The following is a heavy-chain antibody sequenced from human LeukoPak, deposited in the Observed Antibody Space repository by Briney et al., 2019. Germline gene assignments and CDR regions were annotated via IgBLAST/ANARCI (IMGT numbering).Heavy chain of an antibody. Sequence: GGSLRLSCAASGFTFSSYGMHWVRQAPGKGLEWVAVISYDGSNKYYADSVKGRFTISRDNPKNTLYLQMNSLRVEDTAVYCCAKEASGSSRDYGMDVWGKGTTVTVSS. CDR1: GFTFSSYG. CDR2: ISYDGSNK. V-gene: IGHV3-30*18. CDR3: AKEASGSSRDYGMDV. D-gene: IGHD3-10*01. J-gene: IGHJ6*04.